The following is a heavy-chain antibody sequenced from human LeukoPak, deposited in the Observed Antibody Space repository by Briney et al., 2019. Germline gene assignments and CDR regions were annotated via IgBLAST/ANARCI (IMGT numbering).Heavy chain of an antibody. CDR2: ISYDGSNK. V-gene: IGHV3-30-3*01. D-gene: IGHD3-22*01. CDR3: VRSYYYDSSGDY. J-gene: IGHJ4*02. Sequence: GGSLRLSCAASGFTFSSYAMHWVRQAPGKGLEWVAVISYDGSNKYYADSVKGRFTISRDNSKNTLYLQMNSLRAEDTAVYYCVRSYYYDSSGDYWGQGTLVTVSS. CDR1: GFTFSSYA.